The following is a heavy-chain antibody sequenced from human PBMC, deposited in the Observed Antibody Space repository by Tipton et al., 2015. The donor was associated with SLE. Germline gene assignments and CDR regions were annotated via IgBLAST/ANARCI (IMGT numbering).Heavy chain of an antibody. CDR3: ASEQQQLVRYFDL. CDR2: IYYSGST. Sequence: GLVKPSETLSLTCTVSGGSISSSSYYWGWIRQPPGKGLEWIGSIYYSGSTYYNPSLKSRVTISVDTSKNQFSLKLSSVTAADTAVYYCASEQQQLVRYFDLWGRGTLVTVSS. D-gene: IGHD6-13*01. J-gene: IGHJ2*01. V-gene: IGHV4-39*07. CDR1: GGSISSSSYY.